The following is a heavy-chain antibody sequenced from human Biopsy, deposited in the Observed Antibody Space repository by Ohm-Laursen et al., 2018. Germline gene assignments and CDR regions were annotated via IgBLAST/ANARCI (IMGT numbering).Heavy chain of an antibody. CDR2: IVVGSGHT. J-gene: IGHJ6*02. CDR1: GFTFSNSA. Sequence: ASSVKVSCKASGFTFSNSAVQWVGQARGKRLGWIGWIVVGSGHTNYAQKFQERVNITRDMSTSTAYMELTSLRSEDTAVYYCAATSTLYYYYYAMDVWDQGTTITVSS. V-gene: IGHV1-58*01. CDR3: AATSTLYYYYYAMDV.